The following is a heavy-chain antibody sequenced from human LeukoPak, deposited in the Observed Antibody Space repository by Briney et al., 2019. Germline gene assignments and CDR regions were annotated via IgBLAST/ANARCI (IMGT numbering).Heavy chain of an antibody. CDR2: VSYDGSKK. J-gene: IGHJ4*02. Sequence: GGSLRLSCAASGFTFSSYGMHWVRQPPGKGLEWVGFVSYDGSKKFYADFVKGRFSISRDNSKNTLYVQMNSLGAEDTALYYCAKLGFDSSGSHSLVDYWGRGTLVTVSS. CDR1: GFTFSSYG. CDR3: AKLGFDSSGSHSLVDY. V-gene: IGHV3-30*18. D-gene: IGHD3-22*01.